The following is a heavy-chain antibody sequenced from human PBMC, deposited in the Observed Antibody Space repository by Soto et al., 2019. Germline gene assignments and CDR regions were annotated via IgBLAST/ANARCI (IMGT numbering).Heavy chain of an antibody. CDR2: IIPIFGTA. CDR3: ARWRGRWHAEVDY. D-gene: IGHD5-12*01. J-gene: IGHJ4*02. CDR1: GGTFSSYA. Sequence: SVKVSCKASGGTFSSYAISWVRQAPGQGLEWMGGIIPIFGTANYAQKFQGRVTITADESTSTAYMELSSLRSEDTAVYYCARWRGRWHAEVDYRGKGPLVTVSS. V-gene: IGHV1-69*13.